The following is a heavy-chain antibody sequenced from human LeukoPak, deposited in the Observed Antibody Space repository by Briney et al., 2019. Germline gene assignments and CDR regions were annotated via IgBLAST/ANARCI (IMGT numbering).Heavy chain of an antibody. CDR3: ARERAYYGSGSYVWFDP. V-gene: IGHV4-39*07. J-gene: IGHJ5*02. D-gene: IGHD3-10*01. Sequence: SETLSRTCNVSGGSITTRSYYWGWIRQSPGAGLEWIGTTYYSGGTFYNPSLRSRVTISLDTSENHFSLKMNSMTAADTAMYYCARERAYYGSGSYVWFDPWGQGTLVTVSS. CDR1: GGSITTRSYY. CDR2: TYYSGGT.